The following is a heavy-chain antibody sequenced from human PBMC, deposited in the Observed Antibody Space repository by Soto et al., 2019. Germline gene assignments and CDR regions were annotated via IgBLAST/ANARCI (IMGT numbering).Heavy chain of an antibody. CDR3: AHTMPPRISDF. V-gene: IGHV2-5*02. Sequence: QITLKESGPTLVKPTQTLTLTCTFSGFSLNTDGVGVGWIRQPPRKAREWLALIYWDDDKRYIPSLESRLTITKDTSKYQVVLTMTNMDPVDTATAYCAHTMPPRISDFWGQGTQVTVSS. CDR1: GFSLNTDGVG. J-gene: IGHJ4*02. D-gene: IGHD2-2*01. CDR2: IYWDDDK.